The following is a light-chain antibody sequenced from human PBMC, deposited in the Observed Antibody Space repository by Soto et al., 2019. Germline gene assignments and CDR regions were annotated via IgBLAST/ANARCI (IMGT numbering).Light chain of an antibody. J-gene: IGLJ1*01. V-gene: IGLV2-14*01. CDR3: SSYTITNTYV. Sequence: QSALTQPRSVSGSPGQSVTISCTGTSSDVGGYNYVSWYQQHPGKAPKLMIYEVTHRPSGVSNRFSGSKSGNTASLTISGLQAEDEADYYCSSYTITNTYVFGTGTKVTVL. CDR1: SSDVGGYNY. CDR2: EVT.